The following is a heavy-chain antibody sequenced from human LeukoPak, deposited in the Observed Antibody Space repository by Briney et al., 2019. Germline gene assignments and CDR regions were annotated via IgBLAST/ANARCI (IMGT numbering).Heavy chain of an antibody. CDR1: GIIVSSNY. CDR3: ARINRGNYFLDY. V-gene: IGHV3-53*01. Sequence: GGSLRLSCAASGIIVSSNYMTWVRQAPGKGQEWVSLIYGDNATYYADSVKGRFTISRDSSKNTLFVQMTSLRVEDTAVYYCARINRGNYFLDYWGQGTQVTVSS. CDR2: IYGDNAT. J-gene: IGHJ4*02. D-gene: IGHD1-26*01.